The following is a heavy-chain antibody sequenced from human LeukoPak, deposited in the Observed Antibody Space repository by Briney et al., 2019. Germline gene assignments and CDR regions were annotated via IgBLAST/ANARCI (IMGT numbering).Heavy chain of an antibody. Sequence: KPGGSLTLSCAASRFTFNDYYMSWIRQAPGKGLEGVSYISSSGSTIYYADSGKGRFTISRDNTKSSLYMHMNSLGAKDVAVYYCAREHCDSSGYSFDSWGQGTLVTVSS. CDR1: RFTFNDYY. V-gene: IGHV3-11*01. CDR2: ISSSGSTI. D-gene: IGHD3-22*01. J-gene: IGHJ4*02. CDR3: AREHCDSSGYSFDS.